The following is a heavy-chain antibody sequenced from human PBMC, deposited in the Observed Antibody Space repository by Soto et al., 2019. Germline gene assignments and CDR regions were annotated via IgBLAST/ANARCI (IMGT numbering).Heavy chain of an antibody. CDR3: AKDGGTMARGTFDY. J-gene: IGHJ4*02. D-gene: IGHD3-10*01. CDR2: ISGSGGST. V-gene: IGHV3-23*01. CDR1: GFTFSSYA. Sequence: EVQLLESGGGLVQPGGSLRLSCAASGFTFSSYAMSWVRQAPGKGLELVSAISGSGGSTYYADSVKGRFTISRDNSKNTPYLLMNSLSAEHTAVYDCAKDGGTMARGTFDYWGQETLVTVSS.